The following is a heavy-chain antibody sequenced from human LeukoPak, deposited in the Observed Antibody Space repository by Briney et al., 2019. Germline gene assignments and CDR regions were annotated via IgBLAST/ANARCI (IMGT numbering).Heavy chain of an antibody. V-gene: IGHV4-59*08. J-gene: IGHJ4*02. CDR2: IHYSGST. Sequence: KPSETLSLTCTVSGGSISTYYWSWIRQPPGRGLEYIGFIHYSGSTNYNSSLKSRVTISVDTSKNQFSLKLSSVTAADTAVYYCARSYAHDYWGQGTLVTVSS. CDR3: ARSYAHDY. CDR1: GGSISTYY. D-gene: IGHD2-2*01.